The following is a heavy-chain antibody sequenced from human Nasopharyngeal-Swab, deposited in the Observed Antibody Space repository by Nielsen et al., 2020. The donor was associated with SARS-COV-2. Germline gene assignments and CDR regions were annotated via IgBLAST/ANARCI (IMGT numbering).Heavy chain of an antibody. Sequence: ETLSLTCAVSGGSISSGGYSWSWVRQAPGKGLEWVSAISGSGGSTYYADSVKGRFTISRDNSKNTLYLQMNSLRAEDTAVYYCAKLARPQDYGDYFDYWGQGTLVTVSS. D-gene: IGHD4-17*01. J-gene: IGHJ4*02. V-gene: IGHV3-23*01. CDR3: AKLARPQDYGDYFDY. CDR2: ISGSGGST. CDR1: GGSISSGGYS.